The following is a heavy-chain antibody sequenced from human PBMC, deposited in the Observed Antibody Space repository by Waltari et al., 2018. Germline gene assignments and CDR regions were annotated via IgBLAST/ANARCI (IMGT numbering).Heavy chain of an antibody. CDR3: ARRSNYYETSGYLDF. CDR2: ITPMIGST. CDR1: GDTFNDYA. D-gene: IGHD3-22*01. V-gene: IGHV1-69*05. Sequence: QVQLVQSGAEVKKPGSSVKVSCKASGDTFNDYAITWVRQAPGQGLEWMGGITPMIGSTNDAQDFQGRVTITTDESTNTAYMELRGLRSEDTTVYYCARRSNYYETSGYLDFWGQGTLVTVSS. J-gene: IGHJ4*02.